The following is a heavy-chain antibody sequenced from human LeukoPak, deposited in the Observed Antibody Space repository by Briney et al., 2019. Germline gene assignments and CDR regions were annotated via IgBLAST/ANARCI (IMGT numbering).Heavy chain of an antibody. V-gene: IGHV4-59*01. J-gene: IGHJ5*02. CDR2: IYYSGST. Sequence: KPSETLSLTCTVSGGSISSYYWSWIRQPPGKGLEWIGYIYYSGSTNYNPSLKSRVTISVDTSKNQFSLKLSSVTAADTAVYYCARVRYYDFWSGHIPGHWFDPWGQGTLVTVSS. D-gene: IGHD3-3*01. CDR1: GGSISSYY. CDR3: ARVRYYDFWSGHIPGHWFDP.